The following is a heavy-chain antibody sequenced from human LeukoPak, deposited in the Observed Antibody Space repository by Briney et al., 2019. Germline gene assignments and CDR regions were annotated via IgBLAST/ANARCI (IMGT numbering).Heavy chain of an antibody. D-gene: IGHD3-3*01. CDR3: ARGPQYYDFWSGYGMDV. V-gene: IGHV1-8*02. CDR1: GGTFSSYA. Sequence: ASVKVSCKASGGTFSSYAISWVRQAPGQGLEWMGWMNPNSGNTGYAQKFQGRVTMTRNTSISTAYMELSSLRSEDTAVYYCARGPQYYDFWSGYGMDVWGQGTTVTVSS. J-gene: IGHJ6*02. CDR2: MNPNSGNT.